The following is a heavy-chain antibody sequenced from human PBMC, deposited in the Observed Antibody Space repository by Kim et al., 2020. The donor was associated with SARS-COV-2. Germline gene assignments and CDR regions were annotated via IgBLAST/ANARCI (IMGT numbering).Heavy chain of an antibody. CDR3: ARGYKSTVGY. V-gene: IGHV3-21*01. Sequence: GGSLRLSCAASGFTFSSYSMNWVRQAPGKGLEWVSSISSRSGYIYYADSVKGRFTISGDSSKNSLYLQMNSLRAEDTAVYYCARGYKSTVGYWGQGTLVTVFS. CDR1: GFTFSSYS. D-gene: IGHD1-20*01. J-gene: IGHJ4*02. CDR2: ISSRSGYI.